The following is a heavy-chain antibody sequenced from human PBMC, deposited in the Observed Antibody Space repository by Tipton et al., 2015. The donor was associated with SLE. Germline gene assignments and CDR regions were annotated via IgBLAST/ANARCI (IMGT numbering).Heavy chain of an antibody. CDR2: ISGDETTI. J-gene: IGHJ3*02. V-gene: IGHV3-74*01. CDR1: GFSFRTYW. D-gene: IGHD3-10*01. CDR3: VRRSLDDTFDI. Sequence: GSLRLSCAASGFSFRTYWMHWVRQVPGKGLAWVSRISGDETTITYADSVKGRFTISRGNPRKTLYLLMNRLRAEDTAVYYCVRRSLDDTFDIWGQGTLVTVSS.